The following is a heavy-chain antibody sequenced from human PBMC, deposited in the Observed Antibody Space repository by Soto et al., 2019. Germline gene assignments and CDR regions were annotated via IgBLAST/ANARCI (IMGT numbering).Heavy chain of an antibody. J-gene: IGHJ3*02. CDR3: ARGQPVYDYVWGSYRSDPFDI. CDR2: IIPIFGTA. V-gene: IGHV1-69*13. D-gene: IGHD3-16*02. Sequence: SVKVSCKASGGTFSSYAISWVRQAPGQGLEWMGGIIPIFGTANYAQKFQGRVTITADESTSTAYMELSSLRSEDTAVYYCARGQPVYDYVWGSYRSDPFDIWGQGTMVTVSS. CDR1: GGTFSSYA.